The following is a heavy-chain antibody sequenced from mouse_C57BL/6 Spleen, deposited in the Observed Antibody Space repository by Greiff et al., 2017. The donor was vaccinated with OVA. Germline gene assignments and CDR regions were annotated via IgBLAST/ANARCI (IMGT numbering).Heavy chain of an antibody. J-gene: IGHJ2*01. CDR3: ARAGDDYFDY. Sequence: ESGPGLVKPSQSLSLTCSVTGYSITSGYYWNWIRQFPGNKLEWMGYISYDGSNNYNPSLKNRISITRDTSKNQFFLKLNSVTTEDTATYYCARAGDDYFDYWGQGTTLTVSS. D-gene: IGHD2-3*01. CDR2: ISYDGSN. V-gene: IGHV3-6*01. CDR1: GYSITSGYY.